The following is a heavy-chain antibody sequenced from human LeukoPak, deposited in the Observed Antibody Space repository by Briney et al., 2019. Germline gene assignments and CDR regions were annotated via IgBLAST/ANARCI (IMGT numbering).Heavy chain of an antibody. CDR1: GGSISSGSYF. Sequence: SETLSLTCTVSGGSISSGSYFWSWIRQPAGKGLEWIGRIYNPSLKSRVTISVDTSKNQFSLKLSSVTAADTAVYYCARQSSYYDSSGRIPYAFDIWGQGTMVTVSS. CDR2: IY. V-gene: IGHV4-61*02. CDR3: ARQSSYYDSSGRIPYAFDI. J-gene: IGHJ3*02. D-gene: IGHD3-22*01.